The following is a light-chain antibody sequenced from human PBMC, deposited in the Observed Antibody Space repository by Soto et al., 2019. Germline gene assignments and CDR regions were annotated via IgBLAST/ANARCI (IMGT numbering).Light chain of an antibody. CDR1: SSNIGGNS. J-gene: IGLJ1*01. Sequence: QSVMTQPPSVSAAPGQTVTISCSGSSSNIGGNSVSWYQQLPGTAPKLLIYDDNKRPSGIPDRFSGSKSGNTASLTISGLQAEDEADYYCCSYAGSYTYVFGTGTKLTVL. V-gene: IGLV1-51*01. CDR3: CSYAGSYTYV. CDR2: DDN.